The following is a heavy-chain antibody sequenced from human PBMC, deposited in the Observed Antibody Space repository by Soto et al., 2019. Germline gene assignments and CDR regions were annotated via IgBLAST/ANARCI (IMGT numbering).Heavy chain of an antibody. CDR2: INPNSGGT. CDR1: RYTFTGYY. D-gene: IGHD2-2*02. Sequence: ASVKVSCKASRYTFTGYYMHWVRQAPGQGXEWMGWINPNSGGTNYAQKFQGRVTMTRDTSISTAYMELSRLRSDDTAVYYCAVPLGYCSSTSCYTPYYYYGMDVWGQGTTVTVSS. V-gene: IGHV1-2*02. J-gene: IGHJ6*02. CDR3: AVPLGYCSSTSCYTPYYYYGMDV.